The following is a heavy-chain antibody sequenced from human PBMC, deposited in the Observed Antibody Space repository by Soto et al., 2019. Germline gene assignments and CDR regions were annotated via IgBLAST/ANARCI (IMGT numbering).Heavy chain of an antibody. V-gene: IGHV4-59*01. CDR2: IYYSGST. J-gene: IGHJ4*02. CDR1: GGSISSYY. Sequence: PSETLSLTCTVSGGSISSYYWSWIRQPPGKGLEWIGYIYYSGSTNYNPSLKSRVTISVDTSKNQFSLKLSSVTAADTAVYYCAREGGDSSGYSSESYFDYWGQGTLVTASA. D-gene: IGHD3-22*01. CDR3: AREGGDSSGYSSESYFDY.